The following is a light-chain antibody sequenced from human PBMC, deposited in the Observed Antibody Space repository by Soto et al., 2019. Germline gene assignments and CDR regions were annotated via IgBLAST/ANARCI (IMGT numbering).Light chain of an antibody. CDR3: QQRSNWPPYT. CDR2: DAS. J-gene: IGKJ2*01. CDR1: QSVSSY. V-gene: IGKV3-11*01. Sequence: EIVLTQSPATLSLSPGERATLSCRASQSVSSYLAWYQQKPGQAPRLLIYDASNRATGIPARFSGSGSGTDFTLTISSLEPEDFAVYYCQQRSNWPPYTFGQLTKLEIK.